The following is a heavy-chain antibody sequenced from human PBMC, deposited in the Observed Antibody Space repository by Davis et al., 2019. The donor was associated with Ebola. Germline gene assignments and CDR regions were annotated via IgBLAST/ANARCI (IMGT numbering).Heavy chain of an antibody. CDR3: ARGSSAGATKSFDWFDP. V-gene: IGHV4-61*01. J-gene: IGHJ5*02. Sequence: MPSETLSLTCTVSGGSVSSGSYYWSWIRQPPGKGLEWIGYIYYSGSTNYNPSLKSRVTISVDTSKNQFSLKLSSVTAADTAVYYCARGSSAGATKSFDWFDPWGQGTLVTVSS. CDR2: IYYSGST. CDR1: GGSVSSGSYY. D-gene: IGHD1-26*01.